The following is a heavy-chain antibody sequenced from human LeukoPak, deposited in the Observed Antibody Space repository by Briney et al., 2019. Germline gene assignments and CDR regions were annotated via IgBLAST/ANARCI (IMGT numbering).Heavy chain of an antibody. D-gene: IGHD3-10*01. CDR2: IYHSGST. CDR3: ARDDTGVIRGIRFHY. J-gene: IGHJ4*02. CDR1: GASISSGYW. V-gene: IGHV4-4*02. Sequence: SETLSLTCAVSGASISSGYWWSWVRQPPGKGLEWIGEIYHSGSTNHNPSLKSRVTISVDKSKSRSSLNLSSVTAADTAVYYCARDDTGVIRGIRFHYWGQGTLVTVSS.